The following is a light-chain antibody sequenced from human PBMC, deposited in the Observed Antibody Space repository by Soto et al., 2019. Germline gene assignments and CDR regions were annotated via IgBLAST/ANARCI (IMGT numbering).Light chain of an antibody. Sequence: EIVLTQSPGTLSLSPGERATLSGRASQSVSSSYLAWYQQKPGQAPRLLIYGASSRATGIPDRFSGSGSGTDFTLTISRLEAEDFAVYYCQQYGISRTFGQGTKVDIK. CDR2: GAS. V-gene: IGKV3-20*01. CDR3: QQYGISRT. CDR1: QSVSSSY. J-gene: IGKJ1*01.